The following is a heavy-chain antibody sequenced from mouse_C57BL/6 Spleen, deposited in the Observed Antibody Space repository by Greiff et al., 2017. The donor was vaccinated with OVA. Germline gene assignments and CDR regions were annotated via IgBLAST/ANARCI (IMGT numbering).Heavy chain of an antibody. Sequence: VQLQQSGAELARPGASVKLSCKASGYTFTSYGISWVKQRTGQGLEWIGEIYPRSGNNYYNEKFKGKATLTADKSSSTAYMELRSLTSEDSAVYFCARALGEGYWGQGTTLTVSS. V-gene: IGHV1-81*01. J-gene: IGHJ2*01. D-gene: IGHD4-1*01. CDR2: IYPRSGNN. CDR3: ARALGEGY. CDR1: GYTFTSYG.